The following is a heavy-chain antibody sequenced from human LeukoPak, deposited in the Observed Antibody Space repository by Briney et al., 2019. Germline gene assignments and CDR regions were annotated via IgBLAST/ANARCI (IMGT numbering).Heavy chain of an antibody. J-gene: IGHJ5*02. D-gene: IGHD5-24*01. Sequence: AFIRYDGSNKYYADSVKGRFTISRDNSKNTLYLQMNSLRAEYTAVYYCARDVATISNWFDPWGQGTLVTVSS. CDR2: IRYDGSNK. CDR3: ARDVATISNWFDP. V-gene: IGHV3-30*02.